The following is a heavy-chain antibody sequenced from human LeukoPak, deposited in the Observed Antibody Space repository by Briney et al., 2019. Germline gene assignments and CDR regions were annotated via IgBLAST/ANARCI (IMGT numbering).Heavy chain of an antibody. D-gene: IGHD3-3*01. J-gene: IGHJ4*02. Sequence: SETLSLTCTVSGGSISSGGYYWSWIRQHPGKGLEWIGYIYYSGSTYYNPSLKSRVTISVGTSKNQFSLKLSSVTAADTAVYYCARGVFQAFGYWGQGTLVTVSS. CDR3: ARGVFQAFGY. V-gene: IGHV4-31*03. CDR1: GGSISSGGYY. CDR2: IYYSGST.